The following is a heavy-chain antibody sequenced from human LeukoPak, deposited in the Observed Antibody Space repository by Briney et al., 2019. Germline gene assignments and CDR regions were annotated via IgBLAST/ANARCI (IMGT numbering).Heavy chain of an antibody. CDR2: IKQDGSLE. J-gene: IGHJ4*02. Sequence: SGGSLRLSCVASGFTFENYWMHWVRQAPGKGPEWVANIKQDGSLEHYMDSVKGRFTISRDNAKNSLILQMDSLGAEDTAVYYCARWTGVIDSWGQGTLVTVSS. V-gene: IGHV3-7*01. CDR1: GFTFENYW. CDR3: ARWTGVIDS. D-gene: IGHD2-21*01.